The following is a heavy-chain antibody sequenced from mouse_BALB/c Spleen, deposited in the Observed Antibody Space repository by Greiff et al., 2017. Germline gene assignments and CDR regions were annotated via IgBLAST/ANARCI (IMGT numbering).Heavy chain of an antibody. CDR1: GYTFSSYW. V-gene: IGHV1-9*01. CDR3: ARGGEVYAMDY. CDR2: ILPGSGST. J-gene: IGHJ4*01. Sequence: LEESGAELMKPGASVKISCKATGYTFSSYWIEWVKQRPGHGLEWIGEILPGSGSTNYNEKFKGKATFTADTSSNTAYMQLSSLTSEDSAVYYGARGGEVYAMDYWGQGTSVTVSS.